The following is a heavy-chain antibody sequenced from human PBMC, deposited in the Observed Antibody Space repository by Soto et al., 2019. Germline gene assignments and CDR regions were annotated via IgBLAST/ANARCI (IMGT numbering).Heavy chain of an antibody. J-gene: IGHJ6*03. CDR3: ATSITIFVPYYYYYMDV. Sequence: SVKVSCKASGGTFSSYTISWVRQAPGQGLEWMGSINPKDGKTNYAQKFQGRVTMTEDKSTDTAYMELSSLRSEDTAVYYCATSITIFVPYYYYYMDVWGKGTTVTVSS. V-gene: IGHV1-69*02. CDR1: GGTFSSYT. CDR2: INPKDGKT. D-gene: IGHD3-3*01.